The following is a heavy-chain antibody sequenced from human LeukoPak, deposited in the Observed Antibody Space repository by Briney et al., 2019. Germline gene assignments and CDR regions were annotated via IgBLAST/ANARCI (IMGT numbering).Heavy chain of an antibody. CDR2: ISAYNGNT. CDR1: GYTFTSDG. CDR3: ARNLDSYGTYYFDY. D-gene: IGHD5-18*01. J-gene: IGHJ4*02. V-gene: IGHV1-18*01. Sequence: ASVKVSCKASGYTFTSDGISWVRQGPGQGLEWMGWISAYNGNTNYAQKLQGRVTMTTDTSTSTAYMELRSLRSDDTAVYYCARNLDSYGTYYFDYWGQGTLVTVSS.